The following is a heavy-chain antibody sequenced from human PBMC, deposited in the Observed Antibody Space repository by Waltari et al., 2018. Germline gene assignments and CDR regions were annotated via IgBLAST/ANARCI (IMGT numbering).Heavy chain of an antibody. Sequence: QVQLQQWGAGLLKPSETLSLTCAVYGGSFSCYYWSWTRQPPGKGLEWIGEIKHGVSTNCGQSLKSRITITGDTARSQFSVKLSSEAAADTAVCYCARLGGRLGDDRIAAAGVDYWGQGTLVTVSS. CDR1: GGSFSCYY. J-gene: IGHJ4*02. V-gene: IGHV4-34*01. CDR2: IKHGVST. CDR3: ARLGGRLGDDRIAAAGVDY. D-gene: IGHD6-13*01.